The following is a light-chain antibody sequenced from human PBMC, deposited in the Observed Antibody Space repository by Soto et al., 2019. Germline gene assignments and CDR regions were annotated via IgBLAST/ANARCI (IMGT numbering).Light chain of an antibody. CDR1: SSDVGSYDF. J-gene: IGLJ1*01. CDR3: SSYSSSTVRYV. V-gene: IGLV2-14*01. CDR2: EVS. Sequence: QSALTQPASVSGSPGQSITMSCTGTSSDVGSYDFVSWYQQHPGKATKLLIYEVSNRPSGVSARFSGSKSDTTASLTISGRQAADEADYFCSSYSSSTVRYVFGSGTKLTVL.